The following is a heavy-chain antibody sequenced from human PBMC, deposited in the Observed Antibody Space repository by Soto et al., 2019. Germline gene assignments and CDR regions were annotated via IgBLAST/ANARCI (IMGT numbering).Heavy chain of an antibody. CDR1: GFTFSSYA. D-gene: IGHD3-3*01. CDR3: VKDPYDLHPFTY. J-gene: IGHJ4*02. Sequence: GGSLKISCAASGFTFSSYAMSWVRQAPGKGLEWVSGTGGSGGSTYYADSVKGRFTISRDNSKNTLYLQMNSLRAGDTAVYYCVKDPYDLHPFTYWGQGTLVTVSS. CDR2: TGGSGGST. V-gene: IGHV3-23*01.